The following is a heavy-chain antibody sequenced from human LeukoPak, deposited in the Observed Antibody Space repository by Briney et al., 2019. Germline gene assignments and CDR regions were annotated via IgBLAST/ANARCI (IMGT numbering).Heavy chain of an antibody. V-gene: IGHV3-74*01. CDR2: IYLDGSST. CDR3: ARERSTVFTMDV. Sequence: GGSLRLSCAASGFSFSRYWMHWVRQAPGKGLEWVARIYLDGSSTCHADSVKGRFTISRDNAKNTLYLQMNSLRAEDTAVYYCARERSTVFTMDVWGKGTTVTVSS. D-gene: IGHD4-17*01. J-gene: IGHJ6*03. CDR1: GFSFSRYW.